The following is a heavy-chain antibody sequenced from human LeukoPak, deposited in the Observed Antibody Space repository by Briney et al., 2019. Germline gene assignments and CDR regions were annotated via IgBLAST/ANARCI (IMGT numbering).Heavy chain of an antibody. CDR1: GFTFSSYS. V-gene: IGHV3-48*01. Sequence: GGSLRLSCAASGFTFSSYSMNWVRQAPGKGLEWVSYISSSSSTIYYADSVKGRFTISRDNAKNSLYLQMNSLRAEDTAVYYCARVYRLGYSSNWYNAFDIWGQGTMVTVSS. J-gene: IGHJ3*02. CDR2: ISSSSSTI. CDR3: ARVYRLGYSSNWYNAFDI. D-gene: IGHD6-13*01.